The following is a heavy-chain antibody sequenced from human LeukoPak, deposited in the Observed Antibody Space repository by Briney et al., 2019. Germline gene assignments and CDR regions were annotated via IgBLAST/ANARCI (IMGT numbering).Heavy chain of an antibody. CDR1: GFTFSSYS. CDR3: ARAPEGFWYFDL. Sequence: GGSLRLSCAASGFTFSSYSMNWVRQAPGKGLEWVSSISSSSSYRYYADSVKGRSTISRDNARNSLYLQMNSLRAEDTAVYYCARAPEGFWYFDLWGRGTLVTVSS. J-gene: IGHJ2*01. V-gene: IGHV3-21*01. CDR2: ISSSSSYR.